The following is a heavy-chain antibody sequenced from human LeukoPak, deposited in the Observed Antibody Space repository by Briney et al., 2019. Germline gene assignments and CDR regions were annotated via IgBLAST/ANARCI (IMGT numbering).Heavy chain of an antibody. D-gene: IGHD3-10*01. J-gene: IGHJ4*02. CDR3: ARESGFGKVGPDY. CDR2: IYTSGST. Sequence: SETLSLTCTVSGGSISSGSYYWSRIRQPAGKGLEWIGRIYTSGSTNYNPSLKSRVTISVDTSKNQFSLKLSSVTAADTAVYYCARESGFGKVGPDYWGQGTLVTVSS. V-gene: IGHV4-61*02. CDR1: GGSISSGSYY.